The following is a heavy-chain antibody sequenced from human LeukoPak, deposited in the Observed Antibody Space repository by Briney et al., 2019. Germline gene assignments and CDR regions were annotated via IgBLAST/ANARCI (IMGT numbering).Heavy chain of an antibody. J-gene: IGHJ5*02. CDR3: VREPYFDSSGEP. CDR2: ISYDGSDK. D-gene: IGHD3-22*01. CDR1: RFTFSNYA. Sequence: PGRSLRLSCAASRFTFSNYAMHWVRQAPGKGLEWVAVISYDGSDKFYADSVKGRFTVSRDNSNNTLYLQMSSLRLEDTAVYHCVREPYFDSSGEPWGQGTLVTVSS. V-gene: IGHV3-30*04.